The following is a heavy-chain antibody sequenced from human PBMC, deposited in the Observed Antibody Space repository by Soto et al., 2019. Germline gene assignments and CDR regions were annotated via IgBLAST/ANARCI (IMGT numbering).Heavy chain of an antibody. CDR3: VRGASLNFDY. CDR2: VNWNGGST. V-gene: IGHV3-20*04. CDR1: GGTFDDYG. Sequence: GGSLRLCSAAAGGTFDDYGMSWARQAPGKGLEWVSGVNWNGGSTGYADSVKGRFTISRDNAKNTLYLQMNSLRAEDTAFYYCVRGASLNFDYWGQGTLVTVSS. J-gene: IGHJ4*02. D-gene: IGHD1-26*01.